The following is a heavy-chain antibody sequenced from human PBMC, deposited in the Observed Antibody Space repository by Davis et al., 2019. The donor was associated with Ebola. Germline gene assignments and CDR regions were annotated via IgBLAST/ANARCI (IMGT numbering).Heavy chain of an antibody. CDR1: GGSINARSYY. V-gene: IGHV4-39*01. J-gene: IGHJ4*02. CDR3: ARLLRVSWDYGYFDS. D-gene: IGHD4-17*01. CDR2: IYYGGNT. Sequence: GSLRLSCTVSGGSINARSYYWGWMRQPPGKGLEWIGNIYYGGNTFYNPSLKSRLIISADTSKNQFSLRLTSVTAADTAVYFCARLLRVSWDYGYFDSWGQGILAAVSS.